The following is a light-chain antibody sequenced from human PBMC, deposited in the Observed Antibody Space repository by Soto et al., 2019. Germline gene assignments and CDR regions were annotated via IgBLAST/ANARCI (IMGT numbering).Light chain of an antibody. V-gene: IGLV4-69*01. CDR3: QTWANVPDWV. Sequence: QSVLTQSPSASASLGASVKLTCTLSSGHSTYAIAWHQQQPEKGPRYLMKLDSDGSHSKGDGIPDRFSGSSPGAERYLPISSLQSEDEDDYNCQTWANVPDWVFSGWTKLTVL. CDR1: SGHSTYA. CDR2: LDSDGSH. J-gene: IGLJ3*02.